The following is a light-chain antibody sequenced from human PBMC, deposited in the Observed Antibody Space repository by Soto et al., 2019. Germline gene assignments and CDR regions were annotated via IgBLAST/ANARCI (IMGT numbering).Light chain of an antibody. J-gene: IGKJ1*01. CDR1: QSLLHNTAHNY. Sequence: DSVMTQSPLSRPVTPREPASISCRSSQSLLHNTAHNYLYWYLQKTRKSPHLLIYWGSKRASWVPDRFSGSGSGTDFTLKISRVEAEDVGVYYCMQALHTPRTFGQGTKVDIK. CDR3: MQALHTPRT. V-gene: IGKV2-28*01. CDR2: WGS.